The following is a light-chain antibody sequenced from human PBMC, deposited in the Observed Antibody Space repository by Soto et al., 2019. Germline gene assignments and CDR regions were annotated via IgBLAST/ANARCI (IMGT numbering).Light chain of an antibody. CDR1: QALAIN. V-gene: IGKV1-27*01. Sequence: DIQMTQSPSPLPASVGDGVTITSRPSQALAINLAWNQQKPGKVPKLLIYAASTLQSGVPSRFSGSGSGTDFTLTISSLQPEDVATYYCQKYNSALHTFGQGTKLEIK. J-gene: IGKJ2*01. CDR2: AAS. CDR3: QKYNSALHT.